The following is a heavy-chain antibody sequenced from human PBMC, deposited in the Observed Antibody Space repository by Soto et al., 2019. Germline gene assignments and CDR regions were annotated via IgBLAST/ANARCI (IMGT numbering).Heavy chain of an antibody. J-gene: IGHJ5*02. CDR3: ASGPRGGVSFTPFDP. CDR2: ISSTGSHI. Sequence: EVQLVESGGGLVKPGGSLRLSCVASGFTFTNYSMNWVRQAPGKGLEWVSSISSTGSHIYYADSVKGRFTISRDNAKNSLSLQMSSLRAEDTAVYYCASGPRGGVSFTPFDPWGQGVLVTVSS. V-gene: IGHV3-21*01. D-gene: IGHD6-13*01. CDR1: GFTFTNYS.